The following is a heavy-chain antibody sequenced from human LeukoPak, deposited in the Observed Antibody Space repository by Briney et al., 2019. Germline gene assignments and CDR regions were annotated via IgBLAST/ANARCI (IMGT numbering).Heavy chain of an antibody. D-gene: IGHD2-21*02. CDR3: AGRTAATTRPFDY. Sequence: PSETLSLTCSVSGVSIDSYHWSWIRQPPGKGLEWIGYFYYTGSTNYSPSFEGRVTISEDTSKNQTSLRLTSVTAADTAVYYCAGRTAATTRPFDYWGQGTLVTVSS. CDR2: FYYTGST. V-gene: IGHV4-59*01. J-gene: IGHJ4*02. CDR1: GVSIDSYH.